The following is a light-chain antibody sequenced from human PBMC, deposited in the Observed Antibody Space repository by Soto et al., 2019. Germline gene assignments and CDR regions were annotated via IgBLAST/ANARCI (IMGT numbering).Light chain of an antibody. CDR3: QAWDRSTVV. Sequence: SYELTQPPSVSVSPGQTASITCSGDKLGTKYPCWYQQKPGQSPVLVIYPDTKRPSGIPERFAGSNSGNTATLTISGTQAMDEADYYCQAWDRSTVVFGGGTKLTVL. V-gene: IGLV3-1*01. CDR1: KLGTKY. J-gene: IGLJ2*01. CDR2: PDT.